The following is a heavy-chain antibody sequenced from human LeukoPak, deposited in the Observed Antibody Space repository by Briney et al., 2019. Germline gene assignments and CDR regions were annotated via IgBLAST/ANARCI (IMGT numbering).Heavy chain of an antibody. Sequence: ASVKVSCKASGYTFTSYGISWVRQAPGQGLEWMGWISAYNGNTNYAQKFQGRVTMTRDTSISTAYMELSRLRSDDTAVYYCARGILKQLPYYWGQGTLVTVSS. CDR1: GYTFTSYG. V-gene: IGHV1-18*01. D-gene: IGHD6-13*01. J-gene: IGHJ4*02. CDR2: ISAYNGNT. CDR3: ARGILKQLPYY.